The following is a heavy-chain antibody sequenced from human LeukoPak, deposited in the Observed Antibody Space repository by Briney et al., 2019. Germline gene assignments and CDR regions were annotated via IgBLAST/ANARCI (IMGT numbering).Heavy chain of an antibody. CDR1: GFTVSSNY. CDR2: IYTGGST. D-gene: IGHD1-14*01. CDR3: ARVGSGTTRDY. Sequence: GGSLRLSCAASGFTVSSNYMSWVRQAPGKGLEWVSVIYTGGSTYYADSLKGRFTISRDNSKNTLYLQMNNLRGEDTAVYYCARVGSGTTRDYWGQGTLVTVSS. J-gene: IGHJ4*02. V-gene: IGHV3-53*01.